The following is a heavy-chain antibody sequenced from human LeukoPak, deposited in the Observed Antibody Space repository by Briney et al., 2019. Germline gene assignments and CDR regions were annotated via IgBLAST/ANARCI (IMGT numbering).Heavy chain of an antibody. Sequence: GGSLRLSCAASGFTFDDYGMSWVRQAPGKGLEWVSAIDSSGSYTWYDDSVKGRFTISRDNSKNTLYLQMNSLRAEDTAVYYCAKGSAGGRPYYFDYWGQGTLVPVSS. CDR3: AKGSAGGRPYYFDY. J-gene: IGHJ4*02. V-gene: IGHV3-23*05. CDR2: IDSSGSYT. D-gene: IGHD6-13*01. CDR1: GFTFDDYG.